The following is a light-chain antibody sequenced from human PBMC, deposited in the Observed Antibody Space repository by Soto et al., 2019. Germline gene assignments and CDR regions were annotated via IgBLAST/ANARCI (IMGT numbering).Light chain of an antibody. V-gene: IGKV1-5*03. CDR3: QQSCT. CDR2: KAS. CDR1: QSISSW. J-gene: IGKJ1*01. Sequence: DIPMTQSPSTLSASVGDRVTITCRASQSISSWLAWYQQKPGKAPKLLIYKASSLESGVPSRFSGSGSGTEFTLIISSLQPDDFATYYCQQSCTFGQGTKVEIK.